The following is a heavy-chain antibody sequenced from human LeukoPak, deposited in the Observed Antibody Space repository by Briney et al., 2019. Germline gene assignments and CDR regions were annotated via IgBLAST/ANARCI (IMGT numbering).Heavy chain of an antibody. D-gene: IGHD3-10*01. CDR2: ISGSGGST. J-gene: IGHJ4*02. Sequence: PGGSLRLSCAASGFTFSSYAMSWVRQAPGEGLEWVSAISGSGGSTYYADSVKGRFTISRDNSKNTLYLQMNSLRAEDTAVYYCAKDYSSGSSFDYWGQGTLVTVSS. CDR1: GFTFSSYA. CDR3: AKDYSSGSSFDY. V-gene: IGHV3-23*01.